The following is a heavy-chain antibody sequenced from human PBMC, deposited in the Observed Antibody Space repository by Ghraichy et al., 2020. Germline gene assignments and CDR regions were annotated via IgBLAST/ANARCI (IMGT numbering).Heavy chain of an antibody. V-gene: IGHV1-18*04. CDR1: GYPFTTYG. CDR3: ARDVAAPGMEFDF. J-gene: IGHJ4*02. D-gene: IGHD6-25*01. Sequence: ASVKVSCKASGYPFTTYGISWVRQAPGQGLEWMGWIYTYNGNTNYAQKLQGRLTLTTDTSTSTAYMELTSLTSDDTALYYCARDVAAPGMEFDFWGQGTLVTVSS. CDR2: IYTYNGNT.